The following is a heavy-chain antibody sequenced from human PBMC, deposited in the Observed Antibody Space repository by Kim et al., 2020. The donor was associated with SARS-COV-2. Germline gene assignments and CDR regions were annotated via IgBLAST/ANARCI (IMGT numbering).Heavy chain of an antibody. V-gene: IGHV3-21*01. CDR2: ISSSSSYI. D-gene: IGHD3-10*01. CDR1: GFTFSSYS. Sequence: GGSLRLSCAASGFTFSSYSMNWVRQAPGKGLEWVSSISSSSSYIYYADSVKGRFTISRDNAKNSLYLQMNSLRAEDTAVYYCARSLVRGVVHYYYYGMDVWGQGTTLPVSS. J-gene: IGHJ6*02. CDR3: ARSLVRGVVHYYYYGMDV.